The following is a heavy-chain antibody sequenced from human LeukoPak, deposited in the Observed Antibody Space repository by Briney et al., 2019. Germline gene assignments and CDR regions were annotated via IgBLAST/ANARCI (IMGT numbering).Heavy chain of an antibody. CDR3: ARDRRGGSPYYFDS. D-gene: IGHD2-15*01. Sequence: SETLSLTCTVSGGSISSGSYYWSWIRQAAGKGVEWIGRIYTGGSTNYNPSLKSRVTISVDTSKNQFSLKLSSVTAADTAVCYCARDRRGGSPYYFDSWGQGTLVTVSS. CDR1: GGSISSGSYY. J-gene: IGHJ4*02. V-gene: IGHV4-61*02. CDR2: IYTGGST.